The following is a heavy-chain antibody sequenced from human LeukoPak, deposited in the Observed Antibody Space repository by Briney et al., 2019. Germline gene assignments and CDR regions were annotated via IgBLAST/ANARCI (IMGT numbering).Heavy chain of an antibody. Sequence: SETLSLTCAVSGGSISSGGYSWSWIRQPPGKGLEWIGYIYHSGSTYYNPSLKSRVTISVDRSKNQFSLKLSSVTAADTAVYYCARGPSVTPWFQHRGQGTLVTVSS. CDR1: GGSISSGGYS. CDR2: IYHSGST. V-gene: IGHV4-30-2*01. J-gene: IGHJ1*01. D-gene: IGHD4-17*01. CDR3: ARGPSVTPWFQH.